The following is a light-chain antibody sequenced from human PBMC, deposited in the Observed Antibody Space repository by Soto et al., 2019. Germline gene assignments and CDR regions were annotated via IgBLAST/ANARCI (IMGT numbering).Light chain of an antibody. CDR2: DVS. CDR3: CSYTRSGTLI. V-gene: IGLV2-14*01. CDR1: NREIGDYNY. J-gene: IGLJ1*01. Sequence: QSALTHPSSGFGSPGQQLTISLLVTNREIGDYNYVSWYQQHPGKVPKVIIYDVSNRPSGVSYRFSATKSGNTASLTISGLQVEDEADYYCCSYTRSGTLIFGTGTKVTVL.